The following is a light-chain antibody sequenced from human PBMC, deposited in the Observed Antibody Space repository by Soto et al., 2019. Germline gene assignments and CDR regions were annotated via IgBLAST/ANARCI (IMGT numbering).Light chain of an antibody. V-gene: IGKV1-33*01. CDR1: QDINNY. CDR2: DVL. J-gene: IGKJ5*01. Sequence: DIQMTQSPSSLSASLGDRVTISFQASQDINNYLNWFQQKPGKAPKLLIYDVLNLETGVPSSFSGSGSGAYFTLTISSLQPEDIATYYCQQSDKLPITFGQGTRLAIK. CDR3: QQSDKLPIT.